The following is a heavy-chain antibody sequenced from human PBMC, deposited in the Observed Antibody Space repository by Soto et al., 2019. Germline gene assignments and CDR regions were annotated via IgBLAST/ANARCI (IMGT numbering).Heavy chain of an antibody. Sequence: GGALKTYWKGAGYCFNSYWIGWGRQIPGKGLGGGGINYPGDSHTRYSPSFPGQVTITAAKSISTAYLQWSSLKASDTAMYYCARHGGYCSGGSCFYYYSGMDVWGQGTTVTVSS. CDR3: ARHGGYCSGGSCFYYYSGMDV. J-gene: IGHJ6*02. D-gene: IGHD2-15*01. CDR2: NYPGDSHT. CDR1: GYCFNSYW. V-gene: IGHV5-51*01.